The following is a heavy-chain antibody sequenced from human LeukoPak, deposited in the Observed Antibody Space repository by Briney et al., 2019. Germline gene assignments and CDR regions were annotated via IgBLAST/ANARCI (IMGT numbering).Heavy chain of an antibody. D-gene: IGHD3-10*01. CDR2: ISGSGGST. J-gene: IGHJ4*02. Sequence: PGGTLRLSCAASGFTFSSYGMSWVRQAPGKGLEWVSAISGSGGSTYYADSVKGRFTISRDNSKNTLYLQMNSLRAEDTAVYYCAKEEGLLWFGEYYYFDYWGQGTLVTVSS. CDR1: GFTFSSYG. V-gene: IGHV3-23*01. CDR3: AKEEGLLWFGEYYYFDY.